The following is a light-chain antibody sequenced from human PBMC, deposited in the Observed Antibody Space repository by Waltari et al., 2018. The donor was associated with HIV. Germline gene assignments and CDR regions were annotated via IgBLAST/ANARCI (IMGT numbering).Light chain of an antibody. V-gene: IGKV3-11*01. CDR1: QTISRY. J-gene: IGKJ4*01. Sequence: EIVLSQSPATLSLSPGEGATLSCRASQTISRYLAWYQQRPGQTPRLLIYDASNRATGIPARFSGSGSGTDFTLTISSLEPEDFAVYYCQQYDDWPPFTFGGGTKVEL. CDR3: QQYDDWPPFT. CDR2: DAS.